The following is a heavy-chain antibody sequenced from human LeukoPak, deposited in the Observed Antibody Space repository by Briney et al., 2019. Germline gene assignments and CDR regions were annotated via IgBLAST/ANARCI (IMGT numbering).Heavy chain of an antibody. J-gene: IGHJ4*02. CDR2: INHSGST. CDR3: ARGTMTTVTYYFDY. D-gene: IGHD4-17*01. Sequence: SETLSLTCAVYGGSFSGYYWSWIRQPPGKGLEWNGEINHSGSTNYNPSLKSRVTISVDTSKNQLSLKLSSVTAADTAVYYCARGTMTTVTYYFDYWGQGTLVTVSS. CDR1: GGSFSGYY. V-gene: IGHV4-34*01.